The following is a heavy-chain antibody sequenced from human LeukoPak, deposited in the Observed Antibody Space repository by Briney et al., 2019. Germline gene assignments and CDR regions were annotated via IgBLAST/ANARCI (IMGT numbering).Heavy chain of an antibody. Sequence: SETLSLTCTVSGDSMNDYYWGWVRQPPEKGLEWIGYIHYRGGTNYNPSLKSRVTISVDTSGNQFSLKLTSVTAADTAFYYCARRQNTNWFDPWGQGTLVTVSS. CDR1: GDSMNDYY. J-gene: IGHJ5*02. CDR3: ARRQNTNWFDP. CDR2: IHYRGGT. V-gene: IGHV4-59*08.